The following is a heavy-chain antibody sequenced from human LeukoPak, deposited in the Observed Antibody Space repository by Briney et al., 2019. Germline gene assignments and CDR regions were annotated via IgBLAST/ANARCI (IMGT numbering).Heavy chain of an antibody. CDR3: ARGLGAINSRSKRYCSGGSCYRKGSWFDP. Sequence: ASVKVSCKASGYTFTSYDINWVRQATGQGLEWMGWMNPNSGNTGYAQKFQGRVTMTRNTSISTAYMELSSLRSEDTAVYYCARGLGAINSRSKRYCSGGSCYRKGSWFDPWGQGTLVTVSS. CDR2: MNPNSGNT. CDR1: GYTFTSYD. J-gene: IGHJ5*02. D-gene: IGHD2-15*01. V-gene: IGHV1-8*01.